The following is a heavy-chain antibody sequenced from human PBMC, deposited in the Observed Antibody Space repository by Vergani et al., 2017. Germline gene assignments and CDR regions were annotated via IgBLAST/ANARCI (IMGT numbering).Heavy chain of an antibody. CDR2: VYYSGTT. CDR3: DRAQTCYGRHWSTYFVDMDV. CDR1: GDAISRDTYS. Sequence: QLQLQESDSRLVNPSQTLSLTCTLLGDAISRDTYSWNWVRQPPGKPLEWIGSVYYSGTTYSNPSLGGRVTMSIDKAKNHFYLTLTSVTAADSAFYFCDRAQTCYGRHWSTYFVDMDVWGKGTTVTVSS. V-gene: IGHV4-30-2*01. J-gene: IGHJ6*03. D-gene: IGHD3-9*01.